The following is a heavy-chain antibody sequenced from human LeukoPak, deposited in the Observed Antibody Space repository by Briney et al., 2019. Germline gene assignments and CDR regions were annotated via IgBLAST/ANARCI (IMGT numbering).Heavy chain of an antibody. V-gene: IGHV4-61*02. CDR3: ATMVRGVTNDY. CDR1: GGSISSGSYY. CDR2: IYTSGST. D-gene: IGHD3-10*01. Sequence: QPSETLSLTCTVSGGSISSGSYYWRWIRQPAGKGLEWIGRIYTSGSTNYNPSLKSRVTISVDTSKNQFPLKLSSVTAADTAVYYCATMVRGVTNDYWGQGTLVTVSS. J-gene: IGHJ4*02.